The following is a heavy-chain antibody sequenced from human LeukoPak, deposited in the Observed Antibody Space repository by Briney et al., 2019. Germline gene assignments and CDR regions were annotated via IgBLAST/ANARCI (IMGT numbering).Heavy chain of an antibody. Sequence: SETLSLTCTVSGGSISSGDYYWSWIRQPPGKGLEWIGYIYYSGSTYYNPSLKSRVTISVDTSKNQFSLKLSSVTAADTAVYYCAREQVAARTFDYWGQGTLVTVSS. CDR2: IYYSGST. CDR3: AREQVAARTFDY. D-gene: IGHD6-6*01. CDR1: GGSISSGDYY. J-gene: IGHJ4*02. V-gene: IGHV4-30-4*01.